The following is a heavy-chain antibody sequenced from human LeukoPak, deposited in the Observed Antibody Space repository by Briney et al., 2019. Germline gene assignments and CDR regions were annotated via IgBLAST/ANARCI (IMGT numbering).Heavy chain of an antibody. CDR1: GGSFSGYN. Sequence: KTSETLSLTCGVYGGSFSGYNWTWIRQAPGKGLEWIGEINHRGSTNYNPSLKSRGTISVDTSKNQFSLKLSSVTAADTALYYCARGRVTMIVVVNSYYYSMDVWGKGTTVTVSS. CDR3: ARGRVTMIVVVNSYYYSMDV. CDR2: INHRGST. J-gene: IGHJ6*03. D-gene: IGHD3-22*01. V-gene: IGHV4-34*01.